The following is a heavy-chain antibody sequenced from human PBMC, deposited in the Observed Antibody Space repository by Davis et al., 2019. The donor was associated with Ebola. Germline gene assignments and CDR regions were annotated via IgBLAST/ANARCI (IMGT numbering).Heavy chain of an antibody. V-gene: IGHV1-69*13. Sequence: AASVKVSCKASGGTFSSYAISWVRQAPGQGLEWMGGIIPIFGTANYAQKFQGRVTITADESTSTAYMELSSLRSEDTAVYYCARDTIATTVTTGRDAFDIWGQGTMVTVSS. CDR1: GGTFSSYA. D-gene: IGHD4-17*01. J-gene: IGHJ3*02. CDR2: IIPIFGTA. CDR3: ARDTIATTVTTGRDAFDI.